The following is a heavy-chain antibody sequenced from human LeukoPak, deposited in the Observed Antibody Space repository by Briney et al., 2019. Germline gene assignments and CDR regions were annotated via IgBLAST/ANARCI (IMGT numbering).Heavy chain of an antibody. D-gene: IGHD6-13*01. Sequence: GSLRLSCAASGFAFSDYFMAWIRQAPGKGLEWVSYISSSSSYISCADSVKGRFTISRDNSKKSLDLQMNSLRVDDTAVYYCARSGQQLAGLGYFDYWGQGTLATVSS. CDR2: ISSSSSYI. CDR1: GFAFSDYF. CDR3: ARSGQQLAGLGYFDY. J-gene: IGHJ4*02. V-gene: IGHV3-11*03.